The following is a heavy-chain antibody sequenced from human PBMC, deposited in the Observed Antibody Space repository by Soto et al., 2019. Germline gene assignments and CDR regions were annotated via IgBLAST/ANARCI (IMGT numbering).Heavy chain of an antibody. CDR1: GFSLSTGGVG. Sequence: QITLNESGPTLVKPTQTLTLTCTFSGFSLSTGGVGVGWIRQPPGKALECLALMYWDDDQRYSPSLKRRLTIHKDNSKTQVVLTMTNMDPVETSTYYCVQRLSSSRWKRFDNWGQGSLVTVS. J-gene: IGHJ4*02. CDR3: VQRLSSSRWKRFDN. V-gene: IGHV2-5*02. D-gene: IGHD1-1*01. CDR2: MYWDDDQ.